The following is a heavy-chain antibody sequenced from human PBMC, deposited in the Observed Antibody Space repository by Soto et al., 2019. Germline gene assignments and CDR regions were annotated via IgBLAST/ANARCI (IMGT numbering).Heavy chain of an antibody. J-gene: IGHJ4*02. V-gene: IGHV3-48*02. D-gene: IGHD2-15*01. Sequence: PGGSLRLSCAASGFTFSSYSMNWVRQAPGKGLEGVSSISSSGSTIYYADSVKGRFTISRENAKNSLYPQMKSLRDDDTAVFYCARGGGYCGGTNCSLDYWGQGALVTVSS. CDR2: ISSSGSTI. CDR1: GFTFSSYS. CDR3: ARGGGYCGGTNCSLDY.